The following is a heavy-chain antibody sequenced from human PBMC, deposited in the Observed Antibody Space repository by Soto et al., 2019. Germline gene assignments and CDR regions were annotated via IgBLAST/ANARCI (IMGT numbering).Heavy chain of an antibody. Sequence: PCGSLRLSCAPSGFTFNSCVMTGVRQAPVEGLAWVSSISRSGRGSAYYADSAKGRFTISRDNSENPLFLQMNNRRDDDTALYFSARGRYLHSSDYWVANLPFDHWGLGTLVAVSS. J-gene: IGHJ4*01. D-gene: IGHD3-22*01. CDR2: ISRSGRGSA. CDR1: GFTFNSCV. CDR3: ARGRYLHSSDYWVANLPFDH. V-gene: IGHV3-23*01.